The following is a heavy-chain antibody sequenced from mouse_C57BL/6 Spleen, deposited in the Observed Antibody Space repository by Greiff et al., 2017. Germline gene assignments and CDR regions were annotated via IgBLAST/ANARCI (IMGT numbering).Heavy chain of an antibody. V-gene: IGHV1-64*01. Sequence: VQLQQPGAELVKPGASVKLSCKASGYTFTSYWMHWVKQRPGQGLEWIGMIHPNSGSTNYNEKFKSKATLTVDKSSSTAYMQLSSLTSEDSAVYYCARQRDSSGYDWFAYWGQGTLVTVSA. J-gene: IGHJ3*01. D-gene: IGHD3-2*02. CDR2: IHPNSGST. CDR3: ARQRDSSGYDWFAY. CDR1: GYTFTSYW.